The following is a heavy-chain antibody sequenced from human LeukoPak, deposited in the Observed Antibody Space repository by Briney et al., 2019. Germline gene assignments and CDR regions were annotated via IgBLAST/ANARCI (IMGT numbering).Heavy chain of an antibody. J-gene: IGHJ6*03. CDR3: ARVPRYYYYYMDV. CDR1: GLTFSSYN. Sequence: GGSLRLSCVASGLTFSSYNMNWVRQAPGKGLEWVSFISSSSNYIYYADSVKGRFTISRDNAKNSLYLQMNSLRAEDTAVYYCARVPRYYYYYMDVWGKGTTVTISS. CDR2: ISSSSNYI. V-gene: IGHV3-21*01.